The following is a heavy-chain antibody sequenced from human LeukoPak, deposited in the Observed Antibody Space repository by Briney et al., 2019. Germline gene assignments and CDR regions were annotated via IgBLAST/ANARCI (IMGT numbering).Heavy chain of an antibody. CDR1: GYTFTSYG. D-gene: IGHD5-18*01. J-gene: IGHJ3*02. Sequence: ASVKVSCKASGYTFTSYGISWVRQAPGQGLEWMGWITAYNGNTNYAEKFQGRVTITRNTSISTAYMELSSLRSEDTAVYYCARGGGYNDAFDIWGQGTMVTVSS. CDR2: ITAYNGNT. V-gene: IGHV1-18*01. CDR3: ARGGGYNDAFDI.